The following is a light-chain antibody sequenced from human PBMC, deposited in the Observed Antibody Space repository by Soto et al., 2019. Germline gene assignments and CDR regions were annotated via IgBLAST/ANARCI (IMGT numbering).Light chain of an antibody. CDR3: QSYDSSLSGHYV. J-gene: IGLJ1*01. CDR1: SSNIGAGYD. Sequence: QSVLTQPPSVSGAPGQRVTISCTGSSSNIGAGYDVHWYQQLPGTAPKLLIYGNSNRPSGVPDRFSDSKSGTSASLAITGLQAEDEADYYCQSYDSSLSGHYVFGTGTKLTVL. CDR2: GNS. V-gene: IGLV1-40*01.